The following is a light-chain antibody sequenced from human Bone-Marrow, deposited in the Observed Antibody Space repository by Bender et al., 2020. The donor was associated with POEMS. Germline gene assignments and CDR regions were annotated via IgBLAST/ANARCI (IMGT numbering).Light chain of an antibody. CDR3: SAWDDSLSGWV. J-gene: IGLJ3*02. CDR2: SHD. V-gene: IGLV1-36*01. Sequence: QSVVTQPPSLSEAPRQRVTISCSGSSSNIGNHGVNWYQQLPGSAPKLLIYSHDQRPSGVPDRFSGSKSGASASLSISELQSEDEALYYCSAWDDSLSGWVFGGGTKLTVL. CDR1: SSNIGNHG.